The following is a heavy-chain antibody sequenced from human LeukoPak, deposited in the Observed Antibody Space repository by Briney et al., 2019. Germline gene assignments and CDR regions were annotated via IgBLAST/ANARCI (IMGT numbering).Heavy chain of an antibody. CDR3: ARLSLEGEESSVYRSFDY. J-gene: IGHJ4*02. D-gene: IGHD3-22*01. CDR1: GFTFSSYE. Sequence: GGSLRLSCAASGFTFSSYEMNWVRQAPGKGLEWVSYISSSGSTIYYADSVKGRFTISRDNAQSSLFLQMNSLRAEDTAVYYCARLSLEGEESSVYRSFDYWGQGALVTVSS. V-gene: IGHV3-48*03. CDR2: ISSSGSTI.